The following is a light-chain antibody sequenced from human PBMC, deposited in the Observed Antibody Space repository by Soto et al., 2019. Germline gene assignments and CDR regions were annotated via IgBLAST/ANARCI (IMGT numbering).Light chain of an antibody. CDR1: SSDVGGYIY. CDR3: SSNTRSSLYV. Sequence: QSVLTQPASVSGSPGQSITISCTGTSSDVGGYIYVSWHQQHPGKAPKLMIFEVSYRPSGISDRFSGSKSGNTASLTISGLQTDDEADYYCSSNTRSSLYVFGTGTKLTVL. CDR2: EVS. V-gene: IGLV2-14*01. J-gene: IGLJ1*01.